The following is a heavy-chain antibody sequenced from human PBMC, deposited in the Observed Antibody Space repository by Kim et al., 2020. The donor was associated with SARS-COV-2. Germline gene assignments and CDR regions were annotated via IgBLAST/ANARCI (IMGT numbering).Heavy chain of an antibody. CDR1: GHFFTRDS. D-gene: IGHD3-16*01. CDR2: IDGGNGNT. V-gene: IGHV1-3*01. CDR3: LGGFYFDY. Sequence: ASVKVSCKTSGHFFTRDSIHWVRQAPGQGLEWMGGIDGGNGNTIYSQKFQGRVTFTTDTSASTAYMELSFLRSEDSAVYYCLGGFYFDYWGQGTLVTVSS. J-gene: IGHJ4*02.